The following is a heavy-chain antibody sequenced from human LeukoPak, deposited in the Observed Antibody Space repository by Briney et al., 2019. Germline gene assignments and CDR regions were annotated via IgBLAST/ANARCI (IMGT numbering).Heavy chain of an antibody. Sequence: ASVKVSCKASGGTFSSYAISWVRQAPGQGLEWMGGIIPIFGTANYAQKFQGRVTISTDESPTTAYMELSSLRSEDTAVYYCASELRFLEWSNYYMDVWGKGTTVTVSS. CDR3: ASELRFLEWSNYYMDV. CDR1: GGTFSSYA. J-gene: IGHJ6*03. D-gene: IGHD3-3*01. CDR2: IIPIFGTA. V-gene: IGHV1-69*05.